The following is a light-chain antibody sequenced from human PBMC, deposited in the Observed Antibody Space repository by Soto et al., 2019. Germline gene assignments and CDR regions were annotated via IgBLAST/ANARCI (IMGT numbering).Light chain of an antibody. CDR2: GAS. CDR1: QPVSDK. CDR3: QQYGSSPWT. J-gene: IGKJ1*01. Sequence: EIVMTQSPATLSVSPGAGATLSCWASQPVSDKLAWYQQKPGQAPRLLIYGASSRATGIPDRFSGSGSGTDFTLTISRLEPEDFAVYYCQQYGSSPWTFGQGTKVDIK. V-gene: IGKV3-20*01.